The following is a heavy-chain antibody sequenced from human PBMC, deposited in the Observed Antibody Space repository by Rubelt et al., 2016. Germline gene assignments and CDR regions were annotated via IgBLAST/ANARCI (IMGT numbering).Heavy chain of an antibody. Sequence: LTFTRAFSGFSLSTSGMCVSWIRQPPGKALEWLALIDWDDDKYYSTSLKTRLTISKDTSKNQVVLTMTNKDPVDTATYYCSRSSGGSCYSGSHFDYWGQGTLVTVSS. D-gene: IGHD2-15*01. CDR2: IDWDDDK. V-gene: IGHV2-70*01. J-gene: IGHJ4*02. CDR3: SRSSGGSCYSGSHFDY. CDR1: GFSLSTSGMC.